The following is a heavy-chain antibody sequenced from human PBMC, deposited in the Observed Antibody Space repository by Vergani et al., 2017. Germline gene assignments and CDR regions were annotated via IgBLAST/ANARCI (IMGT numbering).Heavy chain of an antibody. CDR1: GYTFTSYA. Sequence: QVQLVQSGAEVKKPGASVKVSCKASGYTFTSYAMHWVRQAPGQRLEWMGWINAGNGNTKYSQKFQGRVTITRDTSASTAYMELNSLGSEDTAVYYCARAPFWELRGWAWDYWGQGTLVTVSS. CDR3: ARAPFWELRGWAWDY. V-gene: IGHV1-3*01. J-gene: IGHJ4*02. CDR2: INAGNGNT. D-gene: IGHD1-26*01.